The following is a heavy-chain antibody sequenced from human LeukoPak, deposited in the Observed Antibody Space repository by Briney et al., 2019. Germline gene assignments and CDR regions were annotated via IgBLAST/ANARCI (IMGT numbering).Heavy chain of an antibody. CDR3: APLNSYSSSWYFDY. CDR2: IYSGGST. CDR1: GFTVSSNY. Sequence: GGSLRLSCAASGFTVSSNYMSWVRQAPGKGLEWVSVIYSGGSTYYADSVKGRFTISRHNSKNTLYLQMNSLRAEDTAVYYCAPLNSYSSSWYFDYWGQGTLVTVSS. D-gene: IGHD6-13*01. V-gene: IGHV3-53*04. J-gene: IGHJ4*02.